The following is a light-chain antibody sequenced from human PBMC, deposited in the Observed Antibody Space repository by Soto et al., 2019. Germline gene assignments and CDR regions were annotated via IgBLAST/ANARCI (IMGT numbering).Light chain of an antibody. CDR3: QHYKNWPRT. V-gene: IGKV3-15*01. CDR2: DAS. Sequence: EIVMTQSPATLSVSPGERATLSCRASQSVSSNLAWFQQKPGQAPRLLIYDASTRATGIPARFSGSGSGTEFTLTISSLQSEDFAVYYCQHYKNWPRTFGQGTKVDIK. CDR1: QSVSSN. J-gene: IGKJ1*01.